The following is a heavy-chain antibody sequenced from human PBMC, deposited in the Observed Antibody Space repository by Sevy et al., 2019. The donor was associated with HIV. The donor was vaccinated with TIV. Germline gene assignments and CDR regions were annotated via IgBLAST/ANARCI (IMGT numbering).Heavy chain of an antibody. CDR2: LSFGCGKI. J-gene: IGHJ4*02. CDR1: GFTFNIYS. V-gene: IGHV3-23*01. CDR3: VREGCTKPHDY. Sequence: GGSLRLSCAASGFTFNIYSMSWVRQTPGKGLEWVATLSFGCGKINHADSVKGRFTMSRDDSKNAVYLQMNNLRVEDTAIYYCVREGCTKPHDYWGQGTLVTVSS. D-gene: IGHD2-8*01.